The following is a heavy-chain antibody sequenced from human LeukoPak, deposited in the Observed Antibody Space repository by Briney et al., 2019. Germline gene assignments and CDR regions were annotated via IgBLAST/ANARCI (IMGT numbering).Heavy chain of an antibody. D-gene: IGHD3-22*01. CDR1: GYTFTSKG. J-gene: IGHJ3*02. V-gene: IGHV1-18*01. Sequence: GASVKVSCKASGYTFTSKGISWVRQAPGQGLEWMGWISAYHGKTNYAQKFQDRVTMTTDTSTSTAYMELRSLRSDDTAVYYCARVGTYYYDSSGYGAFDIWGQGTMVTVSS. CDR2: ISAYHGKT. CDR3: ARVGTYYYDSSGYGAFDI.